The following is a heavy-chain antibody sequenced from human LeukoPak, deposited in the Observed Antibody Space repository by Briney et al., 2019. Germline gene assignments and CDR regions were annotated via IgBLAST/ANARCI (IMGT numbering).Heavy chain of an antibody. V-gene: IGHV1-8*02. D-gene: IGHD6-13*01. CDR3: ARGSSHSSSWYGVDY. Sequence: GASVKVSCKASGGTFSSYAISWVRQAPGQGLEWMGWMNPNSGNTGYAQKFQGRVTMTRNTSISTAYMELSSLRSEDTAVYYCARGSSHSSSWYGVDYWGQGTLVTVSS. CDR2: MNPNSGNT. J-gene: IGHJ4*02. CDR1: GGTFSSYA.